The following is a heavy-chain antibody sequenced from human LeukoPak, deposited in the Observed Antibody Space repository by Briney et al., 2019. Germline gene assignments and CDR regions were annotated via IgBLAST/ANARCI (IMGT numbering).Heavy chain of an antibody. Sequence: ASVKVSCKASGYTFTGYYMHWVRQAPGQGLEWMGWINPNSGGTNYAQKFQGRVTMTRDTSISTAYMELSRLRSDDTAVYYCARDLFVDGPFDYWGQGTLVTVSS. D-gene: IGHD5-24*01. V-gene: IGHV1-2*02. J-gene: IGHJ4*02. CDR3: ARDLFVDGPFDY. CDR1: GYTFTGYY. CDR2: INPNSGGT.